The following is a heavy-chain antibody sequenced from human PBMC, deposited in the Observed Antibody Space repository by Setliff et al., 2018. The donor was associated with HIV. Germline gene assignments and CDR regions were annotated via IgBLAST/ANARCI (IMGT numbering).Heavy chain of an antibody. CDR1: GYTFTGYY. Sequence: ASVKVSCKASGYTFTGYYMHWVRQAPGQGLEWMGWINPNNGGTNYAQKFQGRVTMTRDTSISTAYMELSRLRSDDTAVYFCARDYYDSSGSPFFPGLPDYWGQGTLVTVSS. D-gene: IGHD3-22*01. V-gene: IGHV1-2*02. J-gene: IGHJ4*02. CDR3: ARDYYDSSGSPFFPGLPDY. CDR2: INPNNGGT.